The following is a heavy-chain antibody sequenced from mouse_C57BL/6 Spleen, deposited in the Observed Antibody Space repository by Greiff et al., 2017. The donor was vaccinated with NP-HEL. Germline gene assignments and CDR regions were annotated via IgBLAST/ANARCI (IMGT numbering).Heavy chain of an antibody. CDR3: ARSWGEGGLYYFDY. V-gene: IGHV1-54*01. Sequence: VKLMESGAELVRPGTSVKVSCKASGYAFTNYLIEWVKQRPGQGLEWIGVINPGSGGTNYNEKFKGKATLTADKSSSPAYMQLSSLTSEDSAVDFCARSWGEGGLYYFDYWGQGTTLTVSS. CDR1: GYAFTNYL. J-gene: IGHJ2*01. D-gene: IGHD1-1*02. CDR2: INPGSGGT.